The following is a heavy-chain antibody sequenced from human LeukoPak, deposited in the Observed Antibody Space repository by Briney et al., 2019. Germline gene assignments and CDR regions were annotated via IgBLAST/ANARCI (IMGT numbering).Heavy chain of an antibody. V-gene: IGHV4-30-4*01. CDR2: INYSGRA. D-gene: IGHD2-15*01. CDR1: GGSISSGDYY. CDR3: ARAPVGFCIGGTCKRYLDP. J-gene: IGHJ5*02. Sequence: SETLSLTCTVSGGSISSGDYYWSWIRQSPGKGLEYIAYINYSGRASYNPSLKSRVTISVDTSKNQFSLKVSSVTAADTAVYYGARAPVGFCIGGTCKRYLDPWGQETLSPSPQ.